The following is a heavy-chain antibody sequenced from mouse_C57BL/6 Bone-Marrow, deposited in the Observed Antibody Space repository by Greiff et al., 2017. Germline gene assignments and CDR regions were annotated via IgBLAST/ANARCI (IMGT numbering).Heavy chain of an antibody. J-gene: IGHJ2*01. CDR3: ERNYEGDY. V-gene: IGHV5-17*01. CDR2: ISSGSSTI. CDR1: GFTFSDYG. D-gene: IGHD1-1*01. Sequence: EVMLVESGGGLVKPGGSLKLSCAASGFTFSDYGMHWVRQAPENGLEWVAYISSGSSTIYYADTVKGRFTISRDNAKNTTFLQLTSLRAEDTAMYYCERNYEGDYWGQGTTLTVSS.